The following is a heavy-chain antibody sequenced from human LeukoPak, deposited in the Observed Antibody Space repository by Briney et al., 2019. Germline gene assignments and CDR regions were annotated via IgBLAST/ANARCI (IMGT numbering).Heavy chain of an antibody. Sequence: PGGSLRLSCAASGFTFSTYAMNWVRQAPGKGLKWVSSVSGSGGSTYYADSVKGRFTTSRDNSENTLYLQMDSLRAEDTAVYYCAKDLLWFGEPNYFDDWGQGTLVTVSS. CDR1: GFTFSTYA. CDR2: VSGSGGST. V-gene: IGHV3-23*01. D-gene: IGHD3-10*01. CDR3: AKDLLWFGEPNYFDD. J-gene: IGHJ4*02.